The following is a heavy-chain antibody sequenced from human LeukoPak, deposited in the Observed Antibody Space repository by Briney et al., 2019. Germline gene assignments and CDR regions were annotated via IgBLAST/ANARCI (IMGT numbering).Heavy chain of an antibody. CDR1: GYTFTSYG. V-gene: IGHV1-18*04. J-gene: IGHJ6*04. CDR3: ARDKGQLEPRVSYYYYYGMDV. CDR2: TSAYNGNT. D-gene: IGHD1-1*01. Sequence: ASVKVCCKASGYTFTSYGISWVRQAPGQGLEWKGWTSAYNGNTNYAQKLQGRVTMTTDTSTSTAYLELRSLRSDDTAVYYCARDKGQLEPRVSYYYYYGMDVRGKGTTVTVSS.